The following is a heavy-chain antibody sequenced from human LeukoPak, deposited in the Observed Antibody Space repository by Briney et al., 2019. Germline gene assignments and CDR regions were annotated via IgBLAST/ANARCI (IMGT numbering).Heavy chain of an antibody. J-gene: IGHJ4*02. Sequence: RASETLSLTCTVSGGSIRSSYYYWGWIRQPPGKGLEWIGYIYYSGSTNYNPSLKSRVTISVDTSKNQFSLKLSSVTAADTAVYYCARLREEDFDYWGQGTLVTVSS. CDR1: GGSIRSSYYY. D-gene: IGHD3-10*01. V-gene: IGHV4-61*05. CDR3: ARLREEDFDY. CDR2: IYYSGST.